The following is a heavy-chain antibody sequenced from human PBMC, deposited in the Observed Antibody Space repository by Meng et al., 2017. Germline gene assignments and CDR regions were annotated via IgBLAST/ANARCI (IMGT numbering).Heavy chain of an antibody. Sequence: QLQLQEPGQGLVNTSETLSLPCTVSGGSISSSSYYWGWIRQPPGKGLEWIGSIYYSGSTYYNPSLKSRVTISVDTSKNQFSLKLSSVTAADTAVYYCASLRIAVAGINWFDPWGQGTLVTVSS. CDR2: IYYSGST. J-gene: IGHJ5*02. D-gene: IGHD6-19*01. CDR3: ASLRIAVAGINWFDP. V-gene: IGHV4-39*07. CDR1: GGSISSSSYY.